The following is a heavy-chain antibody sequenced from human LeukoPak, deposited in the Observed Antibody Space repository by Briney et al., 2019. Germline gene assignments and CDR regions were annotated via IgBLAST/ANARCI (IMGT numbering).Heavy chain of an antibody. V-gene: IGHV1-69*13. J-gene: IGHJ4*02. CDR1: GGTFSSYA. CDR3: ARAPDYYDSSGSN. D-gene: IGHD3-22*01. CDR2: IIPIFGTA. Sequence: SVKVSCKASGGTFSSYAISWVRQAPGQGLQSMGGIIPIFGTANYAQRFQGRVTITADESTSTAHMELSSLRSEDTAVYYCARAPDYYDSSGSNWGQGTLVTVSS.